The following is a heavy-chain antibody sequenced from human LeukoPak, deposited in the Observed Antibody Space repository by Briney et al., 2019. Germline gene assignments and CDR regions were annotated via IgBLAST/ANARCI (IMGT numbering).Heavy chain of an antibody. J-gene: IGHJ4*02. CDR2: IRSSGRTT. CDR3: AKPPENVVGTSPFYFDS. Sequence: PGGSLRLSCAASGFTFKNSAMNWVRQAPGKGPEWVAVIRSSGRTTDYADSVKGRFTLSRDNSNNTLFLQMIRLRAEDTAVYYCAKPPENVVGTSPFYFDSWGQGTLVTVSS. D-gene: IGHD1-26*01. V-gene: IGHV3-23*01. CDR1: GFTFKNSA.